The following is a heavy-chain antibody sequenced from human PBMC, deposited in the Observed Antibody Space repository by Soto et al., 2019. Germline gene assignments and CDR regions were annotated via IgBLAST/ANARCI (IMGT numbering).Heavy chain of an antibody. D-gene: IGHD3-10*01. CDR2: INHSGST. CDR3: ASMVRGVISDYYYGMDV. Sequence: PSETLSLTCAVYGGSFSGYYWSWIRQPPWKVLEWIGEINHSGSTNYNPSLESRVTISVDTSKNQFSLKLSSVTAADTAVYYCASMVRGVISDYYYGMDVWGQGTTLTVSS. J-gene: IGHJ6*02. CDR1: GGSFSGYY. V-gene: IGHV4-34*01.